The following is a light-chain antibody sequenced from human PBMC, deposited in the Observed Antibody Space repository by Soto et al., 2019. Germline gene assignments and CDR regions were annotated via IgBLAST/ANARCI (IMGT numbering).Light chain of an antibody. V-gene: IGKV1-5*03. CDR2: KAS. CDR3: QQYNDNWT. Sequence: DIQMTQSPSTLSASVGDRVTITCRASQSIRNWLAWYQQKPGQAPKLLIYKASTLQSGVPSRLSGSGSGTEFTLAISSLQPDDSATYYCQQYNDNWTFGQGTKVEIK. J-gene: IGKJ1*01. CDR1: QSIRNW.